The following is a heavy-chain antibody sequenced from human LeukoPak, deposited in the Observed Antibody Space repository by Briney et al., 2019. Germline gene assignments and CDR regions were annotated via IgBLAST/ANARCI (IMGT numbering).Heavy chain of an antibody. CDR1: GGTFISYA. CDR3: ARDNAGAYYFDTSAYYHNDAFDI. V-gene: IGHV1-18*01. Sequence: ASVKVSSKASGGTFISYAISWVRQAPGQGLEWMGWVSARIGNINYAQKFQGRVTMTTATSTSTAYIALSSLRSDATAVYSCARDNAGAYYFDTSAYYHNDAFDIWGQGTTVTVSS. D-gene: IGHD3-22*01. J-gene: IGHJ3*02. CDR2: VSARIGNI.